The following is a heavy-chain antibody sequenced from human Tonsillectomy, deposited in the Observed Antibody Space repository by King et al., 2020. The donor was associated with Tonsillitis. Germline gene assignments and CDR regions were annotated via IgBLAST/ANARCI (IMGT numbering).Heavy chain of an antibody. V-gene: IGHV3-23*04. CDR3: AKHDHGDYYYYMDV. CDR1: GITFSSYA. J-gene: IGHJ6*03. D-gene: IGHD4-17*01. CDR2: TSTSGATT. Sequence: DVQLVESGGGLVQPGGSLRLSCAASGITFSSYAMTWVRQAPGKGLEWVSATSTSGATTYYADSVRGRFTISRDNSKNTLYLQMNSLRAEDTAVYYCAKHDHGDYYYYMDVWAKGTTVTVSS.